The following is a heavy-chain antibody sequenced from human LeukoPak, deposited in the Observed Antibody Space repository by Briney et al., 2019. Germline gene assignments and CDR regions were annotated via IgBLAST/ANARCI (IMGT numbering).Heavy chain of an antibody. Sequence: SETLSLTCAVSGGSISSSYWWSWVRPSPGKGLEWIGEIYHSGTTNYNPSLKSRVTISVDKLKNQFSLRLSSVTAADTAVYYCARDTTAVTSSAFDSWGQGTLVTVSS. V-gene: IGHV4-4*02. J-gene: IGHJ4*02. CDR3: ARDTTAVTSSAFDS. CDR1: GGSISSSYW. CDR2: IYHSGTT. D-gene: IGHD6-19*01.